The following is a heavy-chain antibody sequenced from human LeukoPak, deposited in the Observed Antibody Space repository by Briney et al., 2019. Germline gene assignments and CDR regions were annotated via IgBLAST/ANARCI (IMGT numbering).Heavy chain of an antibody. Sequence: PGGSLRLSCAASGFTFSSYDMHWVRHATGKGLEWVSAIGTAGDTYYPGSVKGRFTIYRENAKNSLYLQMNSLRAEDTAVYYCAREASLREYGDLYPAAFDIWGQATMVTVCS. CDR3: AREASLREYGDLYPAAFDI. CDR1: GFTFSSYD. V-gene: IGHV3-13*01. CDR2: IGTAGDT. D-gene: IGHD4-17*01. J-gene: IGHJ3*02.